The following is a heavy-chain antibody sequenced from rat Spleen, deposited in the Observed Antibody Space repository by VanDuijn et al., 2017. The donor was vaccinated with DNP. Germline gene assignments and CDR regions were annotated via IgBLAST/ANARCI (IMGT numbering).Heavy chain of an antibody. Sequence: EVQLQESGPGLVNPSQLLSLTCSVTGYSITSNFRWSWIRKFPGNKLEWMGYINNAGITDYNPSLKSRISITKETSRNQFFLQVNSVTTDDTATYYCAVQLGVFDYWGQGVMVTVSS. CDR1: GYSITSNFR. V-gene: IGHV3-3*01. CDR2: INNAGIT. CDR3: AVQLGVFDY. J-gene: IGHJ2*01. D-gene: IGHD5-1*01.